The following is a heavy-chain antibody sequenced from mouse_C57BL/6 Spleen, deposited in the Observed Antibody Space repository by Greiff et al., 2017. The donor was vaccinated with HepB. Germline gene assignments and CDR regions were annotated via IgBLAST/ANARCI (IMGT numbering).Heavy chain of an antibody. CDR3: ARTPYYGNPYYFDY. J-gene: IGHJ2*01. D-gene: IGHD2-10*01. CDR2: INPNNGGT. V-gene: IGHV1-26*01. CDR1: GYTFTDYY. Sequence: VQLQQSGPELVKPGASVKISCKASGYTFTDYYMNWVKQSHGKSLEWIGDINPNNGGTSYNQKFKGKATLTVDKSSSTAYMELRSLTSEDSAVYYCARTPYYGNPYYFDYWGQGTTLTVSS.